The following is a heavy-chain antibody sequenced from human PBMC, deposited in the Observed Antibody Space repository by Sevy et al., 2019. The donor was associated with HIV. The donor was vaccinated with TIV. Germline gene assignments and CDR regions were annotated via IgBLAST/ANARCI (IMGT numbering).Heavy chain of an antibody. D-gene: IGHD3-22*01. CDR2: IYHSGTT. Sequence: SETLSLTCSVSPGSLTSEAYYWSWIRQHPGKGLEWIGYIYHSGTTYYNPSLKSRVTMSIDTSKEYFSLNLRSVTAADTAVYYCVSHYDTSGYYFDYWGQGTLVTVSS. CDR1: PGSLTSEAYY. J-gene: IGHJ4*02. V-gene: IGHV4-31*03. CDR3: VSHYDTSGYYFDY.